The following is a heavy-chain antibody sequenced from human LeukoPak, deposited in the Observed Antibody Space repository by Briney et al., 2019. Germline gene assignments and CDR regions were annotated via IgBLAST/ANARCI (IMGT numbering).Heavy chain of an antibody. CDR3: ARDGHRMYYYGTSDYRFDF. V-gene: IGHV1-18*01. CDR2: ISAYNGYT. CDR1: GYTFTSYG. Sequence: ASVKVSCKASGYTFTSYGISWVRQAPGQGLEWMGWISAYNGYTHYAQNLQGRVTMTTDTSTSTAYMELRSLRSDDTAVYFCARDGHRMYYYGTSDYRFDFWGRGTLVTVSS. D-gene: IGHD3-22*01. J-gene: IGHJ4*02.